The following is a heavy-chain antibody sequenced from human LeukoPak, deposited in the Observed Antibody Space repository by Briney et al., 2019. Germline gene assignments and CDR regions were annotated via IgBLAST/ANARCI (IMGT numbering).Heavy chain of an antibody. V-gene: IGHV3-30*02. Sequence: GGSLRLSCAASGFTFSSYGMHWVRQAPGKGLEWVAFIRYDGSNKYYADSVKGRFTISRDNSKNTLYLQMNSLRAKDTAVYYCARRVAVADNYFDYWGQGTLVTVSS. CDR1: GFTFSSYG. D-gene: IGHD6-19*01. J-gene: IGHJ4*02. CDR3: ARRVAVADNYFDY. CDR2: IRYDGSNK.